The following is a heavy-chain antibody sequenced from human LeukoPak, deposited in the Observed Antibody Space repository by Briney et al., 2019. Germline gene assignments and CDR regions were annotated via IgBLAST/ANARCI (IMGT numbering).Heavy chain of an antibody. V-gene: IGHV3-48*01. D-gene: IGHD3-3*01. CDR1: GFTLSRYS. CDR3: ARDRSGDDGFWSVYYTTCFEP. Sequence: GGSLRLSCAGSGFTLSRYSMNWVRQAPGKGLEWVSYISSSGSTEYYADSVKGRFTISRDNAKNSLYLQMNSLRAEDTAVYYCARDRSGDDGFWSVYYTTCFEPWGQGALVTVSS. J-gene: IGHJ5*02. CDR2: ISSSGSTE.